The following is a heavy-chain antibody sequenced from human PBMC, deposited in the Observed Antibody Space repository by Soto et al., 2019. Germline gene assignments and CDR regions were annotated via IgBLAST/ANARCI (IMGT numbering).Heavy chain of an antibody. CDR1: GGTFSSYT. J-gene: IGHJ5*02. V-gene: IGHV1-69*04. D-gene: IGHD2-2*01. CDR3: ARDPTYCSSTSCSGVNWFDP. CDR2: IIPILGIA. Sequence: SVKVSCKASGGTFSSYTISWVRQAPGQGLEWMGRIIPILGIANYAQKFQGRVTITADKSTSTAYMELSSLRSEDTAVYYCARDPTYCSSTSCSGVNWFDPWGQGTLVTAPQ.